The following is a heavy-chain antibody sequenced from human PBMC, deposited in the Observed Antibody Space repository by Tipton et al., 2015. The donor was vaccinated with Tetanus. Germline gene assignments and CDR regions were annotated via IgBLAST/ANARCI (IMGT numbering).Heavy chain of an antibody. CDR1: GDSISSGGYY. J-gene: IGHJ3*02. CDR2: IFSGGTT. D-gene: IGHD1-26*01. Sequence: TLSLTCTVAGDSISSGGYYWNWVRQNPGKGLEWLGYIFSGGTTFYNPSLNGRVSISLDTSKNLFALRLASVTAADTAVYYCARDRHPYRISGAFRGNDALDIWGPGALVTVSS. CDR3: ARDRHPYRISGAFRGNDALDI. V-gene: IGHV4-31*03.